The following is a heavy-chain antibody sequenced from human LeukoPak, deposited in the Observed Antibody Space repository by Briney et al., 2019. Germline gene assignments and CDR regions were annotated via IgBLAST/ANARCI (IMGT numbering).Heavy chain of an antibody. CDR1: GFTFSGYA. D-gene: IGHD5-18*01. V-gene: IGHV3-23*01. J-gene: IGHJ4*02. CDR2: ISGSGGST. Sequence: PRRSLRLSCAASGFTFSGYAMNWVRQAPGKGLGWVSAISGSGGSTHYADSVKGRFTISRDNSKNPLYLQMNSLRAEDTAVYYCAKSVFGYSYGYFDYWGQGTLVTVSS. CDR3: AKSVFGYSYGYFDY.